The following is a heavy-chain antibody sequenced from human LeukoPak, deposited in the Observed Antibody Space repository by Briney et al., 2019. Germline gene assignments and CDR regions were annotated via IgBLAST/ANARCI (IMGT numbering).Heavy chain of an antibody. CDR3: ARVGATYDDAFDI. Sequence: TSETLSLTCTVSGGPISSHYWSWIRQPPGKGLEWIGYIYYTGITNYNPSLKSRVTISVDTSKNQFSLKLSSVTAADTAVFYCARVGATYDDAFDIWGQGTMVSVSS. CDR1: GGPISSHY. V-gene: IGHV4-59*11. CDR2: IYYTGIT. D-gene: IGHD1-26*01. J-gene: IGHJ3*02.